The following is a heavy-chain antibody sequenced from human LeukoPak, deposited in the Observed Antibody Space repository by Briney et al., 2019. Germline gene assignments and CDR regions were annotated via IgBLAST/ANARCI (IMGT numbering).Heavy chain of an antibody. J-gene: IGHJ4*02. Sequence: GGSLSLSCAASGFTFSSYWMSWVRQAPGKGLEWVANIKQDGSEKYYVDSVKGRFTISRDNAKNSLYLQMNSLRAEDTAVYYCARSGEVLPPFYWGQGTLVTVSS. CDR1: GFTFSSYW. CDR2: IKQDGSEK. V-gene: IGHV3-7*05. CDR3: ARSGEVLPPFY. D-gene: IGHD2-15*01.